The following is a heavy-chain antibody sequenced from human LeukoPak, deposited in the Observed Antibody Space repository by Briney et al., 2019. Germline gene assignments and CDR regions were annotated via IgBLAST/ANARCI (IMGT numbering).Heavy chain of an antibody. CDR3: AREFPRITMVRGVPWAFDI. CDR1: GFTFSSYS. D-gene: IGHD3-10*01. J-gene: IGHJ3*02. CDR2: ISSSSSTI. Sequence: GGSLRLSCAASGFTFSSYSMNWVRQAPGKGLEWVSYISSSSSTIYYADSVKGRFTISRDNAKNSLYLQMNSLRAEDTAVYYCAREFPRITMVRGVPWAFDIWGQGTMVTVSS. V-gene: IGHV3-48*04.